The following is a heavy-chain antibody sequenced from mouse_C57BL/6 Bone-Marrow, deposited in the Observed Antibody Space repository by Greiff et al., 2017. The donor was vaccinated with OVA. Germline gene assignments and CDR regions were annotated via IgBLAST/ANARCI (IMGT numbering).Heavy chain of an antibody. V-gene: IGHV5-6*01. J-gene: IGHJ3*01. CDR1: GFTFSSYG. Sequence: EVMLVESGGDLVKPGGSLNLSCAASGFTFSSYGMSWVRQTPDKRLEWVATISSGGSYTYYPDSVKGRFTISRDNAKNTLYLQMSSLKSEDTAMYYCARPDYDFLFAYWGQGTLVTVSA. CDR2: ISSGGSYT. D-gene: IGHD2-4*01. CDR3: ARPDYDFLFAY.